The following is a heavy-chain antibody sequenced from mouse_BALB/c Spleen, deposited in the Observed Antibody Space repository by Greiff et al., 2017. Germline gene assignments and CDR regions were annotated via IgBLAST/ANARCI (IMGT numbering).Heavy chain of an antibody. J-gene: IGHJ4*01. CDR1: GFTFTDYY. V-gene: IGHV7-3*02. D-gene: IGHD3-3*01. Sequence: EVKLVESGGGLVQPGGSLRLSCATSGFTFTDYYMSWVRQPPGKALEWLGFISNKANGYTKDYSASVKGRFTISRDNFQSILYLQMNTLRAEDSDTYYCARDGTAGSYYAMDYWGQGTSVTVSS. CDR3: ARDGTAGSYYAMDY. CDR2: ISNKANGYTK.